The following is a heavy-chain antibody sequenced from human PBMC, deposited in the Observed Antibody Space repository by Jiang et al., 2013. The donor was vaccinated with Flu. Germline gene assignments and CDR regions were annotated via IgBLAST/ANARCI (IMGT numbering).Heavy chain of an antibody. CDR2: IYPGDSDT. V-gene: IGHV5-51*01. Sequence: KKPGESLKISCKGSGYSFSKYWIGWVRQMPGKGLEWMGIIYPGDSDTRYSPSFQGQVTISVDKSINTAYLQWSSLKASDTAIYYCAAPHFSGSSGTFDYWGQGTLVTVSS. CDR3: AAPHFSGSSGTFDY. J-gene: IGHJ4*02. CDR1: GYSFSKYW. D-gene: IGHD3-10*01.